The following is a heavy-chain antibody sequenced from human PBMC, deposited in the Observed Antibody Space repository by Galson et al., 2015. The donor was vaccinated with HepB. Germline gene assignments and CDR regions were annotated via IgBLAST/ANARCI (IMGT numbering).Heavy chain of an antibody. CDR2: IYWDDDK. V-gene: IGHV2-5*02. J-gene: IGHJ4*02. CDR1: GFSLNTGEVG. D-gene: IGHD1-7*01. CDR3: ALRSGTTKFDN. Sequence: PALVKPTQTLTLTCTFSGFSLNTGEVGVGWIRQPPGKALEWLALIYWDDDKRYSASLKGRLNITKDTSKNQVVLTLTNVDPVDTATYYCALRSGTTKFDNWGQGTLVTVSS.